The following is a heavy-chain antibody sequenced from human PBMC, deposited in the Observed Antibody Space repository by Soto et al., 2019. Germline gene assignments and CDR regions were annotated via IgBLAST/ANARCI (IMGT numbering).Heavy chain of an antibody. CDR3: ARGYYYDSSGYGPN. CDR1: VGTFSSYA. V-gene: IGHV1-69*13. D-gene: IGHD3-22*01. Sequence: SVKVSCKASVGTFSSYAISWVRQAPGQGLEWMGGIIPIFGTANYAQKFQGRVTITADESTSTAYMELSSLRSEDTAVYYCARGYYYDSSGYGPNWGQGTLVTVSS. CDR2: IIPIFGTA. J-gene: IGHJ4*02.